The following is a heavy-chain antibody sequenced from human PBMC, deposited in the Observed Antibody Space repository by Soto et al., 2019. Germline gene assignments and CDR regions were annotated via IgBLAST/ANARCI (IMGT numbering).Heavy chain of an antibody. V-gene: IGHV1-69*13. D-gene: IGHD3-22*01. Sequence: SVKVSCKASGGTFSSYAISWVRQAPGQGLEWMGGIIPIFGTANYAQKFQGRVTITADESTSTAYMELSSLRSEDTAVYYCASNYDSSGYYSDPAVDYWGQGTLVTVSS. CDR1: GGTFSSYA. CDR3: ASNYDSSGYYSDPAVDY. CDR2: IIPIFGTA. J-gene: IGHJ4*02.